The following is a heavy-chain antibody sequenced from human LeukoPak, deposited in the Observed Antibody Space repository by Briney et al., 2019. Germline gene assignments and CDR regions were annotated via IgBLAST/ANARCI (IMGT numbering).Heavy chain of an antibody. V-gene: IGHV4-59*01. CDR1: GGSISTYY. D-gene: IGHD3-10*01. CDR2: IYYSGST. Sequence: SETLSLTCTVSGGSISTYYWSWIRQPPGKGLEWTGYIYYSGSTNYNPSLKSRVTISVDTSKNQFSLKLSSVTAADTAVYYCARALYGSGSYYIRGFDYWGQGTLVTVSS. J-gene: IGHJ4*02. CDR3: ARALYGSGSYYIRGFDY.